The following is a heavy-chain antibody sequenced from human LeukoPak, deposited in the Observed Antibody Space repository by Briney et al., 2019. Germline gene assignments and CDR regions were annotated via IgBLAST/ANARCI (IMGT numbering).Heavy chain of an antibody. CDR2: ITGSGAGT. V-gene: IGHV3-23*01. D-gene: IGHD4-17*01. Sequence: GGSLRLSCAASTFAFSRYAMTWVRQAPGKGLEWVSSITGSGAGTPYADSVKGRFTVSRDNSKNTLYLQMNSLRVEDTAVYYCTRDPNGDYVGAFDFWDQGTLVIVSS. CDR3: TRDPNGDYVGAFDF. J-gene: IGHJ3*01. CDR1: TFAFSRYA.